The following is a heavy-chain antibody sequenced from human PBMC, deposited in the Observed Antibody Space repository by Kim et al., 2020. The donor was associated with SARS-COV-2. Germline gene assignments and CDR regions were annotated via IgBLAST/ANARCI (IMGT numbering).Heavy chain of an antibody. J-gene: IGHJ4*02. CDR3: GDCHGPGSHFTY. Sequence: TYYADSVKGRFTSSRDNTKNMLYLQMNSLRAEDTAVYYCGDCHGPGSHFTYWGQGTQVTVSS. V-gene: IGHV3-23*01. D-gene: IGHD2-21*01. CDR2: T.